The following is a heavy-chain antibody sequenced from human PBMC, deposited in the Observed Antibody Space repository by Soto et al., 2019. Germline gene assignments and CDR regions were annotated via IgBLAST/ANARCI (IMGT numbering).Heavy chain of an antibody. CDR1: GGTFSSYT. V-gene: IGHV1-69*04. CDR3: ARDLIVVVTAMSYNWFDP. D-gene: IGHD2-21*02. CDR2: IIPILGIA. J-gene: IGHJ5*02. Sequence: SVKVSCKASGGTFSSYTISWVRQAPGQGLEWMGRIIPILGIANYAQKFQGRVTITADKSTSTAYMELSSLRSEDTAVYYCARDLIVVVTAMSYNWFDPWGQGTLVTVSS.